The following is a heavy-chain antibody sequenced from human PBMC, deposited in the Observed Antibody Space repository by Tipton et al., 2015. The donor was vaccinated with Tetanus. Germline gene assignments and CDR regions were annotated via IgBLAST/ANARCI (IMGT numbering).Heavy chain of an antibody. CDR3: ARDQLDH. CDR1: GYNFVNFG. J-gene: IGHJ4*02. V-gene: IGHV1-18*01. CDR2: ISGYNGNT. Sequence: QVQLVQSGPEVKEPGASVKVSCKASGYNFVNFGISWVRQAPGQGLEWMGWISGYNGNTNFTQKFQGRLTMTRDTSTSTAYMELRSLRSDDTAVYFCARDQLDHWGQGTLVTVSS.